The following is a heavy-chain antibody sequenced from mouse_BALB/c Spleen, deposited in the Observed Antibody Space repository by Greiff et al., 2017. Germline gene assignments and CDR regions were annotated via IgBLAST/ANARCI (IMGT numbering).Heavy chain of an antibody. CDR2: ISSGGSYT. CDR1: GFTFSSYA. V-gene: IGHV5-9-4*01. Sequence: EVQGVESGGGLVKPGGSLKLSCAASGFTFSSYAMSWVRQSPEKGLEWVAEISSGGSYTYYPDTVTGRFTISRDNAKNTLYLEMSSLRSEDTAMYYCAREGGGYAMDYWGQGTSVTVSS. CDR3: AREGGGYAMDY. J-gene: IGHJ4*01.